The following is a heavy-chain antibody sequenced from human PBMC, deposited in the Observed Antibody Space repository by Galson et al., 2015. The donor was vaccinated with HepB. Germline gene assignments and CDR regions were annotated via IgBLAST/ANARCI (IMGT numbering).Heavy chain of an antibody. D-gene: IGHD3-3*01. Sequence: QSGAEVKKPGESLRISCKGSGYSFTSYWISWVRQMPGKGLEWMGRIDPSDSYTNYSPSFQGHVTISADKSISTAYLQWSSLKASDTAMYYCERHKRGTYYDFWSGYYEDFDYWGQGTLVTVSS. J-gene: IGHJ4*02. CDR2: IDPSDSYT. CDR1: GYSFTSYW. V-gene: IGHV5-10-1*01. CDR3: ERHKRGTYYDFWSGYYEDFDY.